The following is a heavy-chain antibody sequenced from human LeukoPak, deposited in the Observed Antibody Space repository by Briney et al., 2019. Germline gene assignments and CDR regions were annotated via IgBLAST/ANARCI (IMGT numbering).Heavy chain of an antibody. J-gene: IGHJ3*02. D-gene: IGHD2-15*01. Sequence: SETLSLTYTVSGGTISYYYWSWIRQSPGKGLEWIGYIYYSGTTNYNPSLKSRVTISVDTSKNQFSLQLRSVTAADTAVYYCARGRYCSADICTGGDSFDIWGQGTMVSVSP. CDR2: IYYSGTT. CDR1: GGTISYYY. CDR3: ARGRYCSADICTGGDSFDI. V-gene: IGHV4-59*01.